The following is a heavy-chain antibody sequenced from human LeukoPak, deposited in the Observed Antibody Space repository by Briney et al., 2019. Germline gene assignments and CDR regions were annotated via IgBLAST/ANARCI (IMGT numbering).Heavy chain of an antibody. CDR3: ARWYSSGWYSDY. D-gene: IGHD6-19*01. CDR2: VSGTSEYI. V-gene: IGHV3-21*06. CDR1: GFSFSTYS. J-gene: IGHJ4*02. Sequence: PGGSLRLSCAASGFSFSTYSMIWVRQAAGKGLEWVSSVSGTSEYIYYADSVRGRFTISRDNAKNTVYLQMNSLRAEDTAVYYCARWYSSGWYSDYWGQGTLVTVSS.